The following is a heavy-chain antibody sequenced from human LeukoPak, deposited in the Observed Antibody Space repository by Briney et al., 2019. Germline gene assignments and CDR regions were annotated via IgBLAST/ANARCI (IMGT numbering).Heavy chain of an antibody. Sequence: SETLSLTCAVYGGSFSGYYWSWIRQPPGKGLEWIGSIYYSGSTYYNPSLKSRVAISVDTSKNQFSLKLSSVTAADTAVYYCARHLGYYGSGSYNYWGQGTLVTVSS. D-gene: IGHD3-10*01. J-gene: IGHJ4*02. CDR2: IYYSGST. V-gene: IGHV4-34*01. CDR3: ARHLGYYGSGSYNY. CDR1: GGSFSGYY.